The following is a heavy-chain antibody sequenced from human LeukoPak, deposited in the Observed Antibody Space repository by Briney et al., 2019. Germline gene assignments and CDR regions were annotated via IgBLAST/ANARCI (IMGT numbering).Heavy chain of an antibody. CDR3: ARGLHPRYYLPDY. CDR2: IKEDGSET. J-gene: IGHJ4*02. CDR1: AFAFSSNW. V-gene: IGHV3-7*04. D-gene: IGHD1-26*01. Sequence: GGSLRLSCVASAFAFSSNWMSWVRQAPGKGLEWVASIKEDGSETYYVDSVKGRFTISRDNAKNSLYLQMNSLRAEDTAVYYCARGLHPRYYLPDYWGQVTLVTVSS.